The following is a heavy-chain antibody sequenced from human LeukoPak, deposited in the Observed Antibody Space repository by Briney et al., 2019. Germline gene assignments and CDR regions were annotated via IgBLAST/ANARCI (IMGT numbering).Heavy chain of an antibody. CDR2: ISSSSSTI. V-gene: IGHV3-48*02. J-gene: IGHJ6*02. CDR1: RFTFSSYW. CDR3: ALGTINKDYYFGMDV. Sequence: PGGSLRLSCAASRFTFSSYWMSWVRQAPGKGLEWVSYISSSSSTIYYADSVKGRFTISRDNAKNSLYLQIESLRDDDTAVYHCALGTINKDYYFGMDVWGQGTTVTVSS. D-gene: IGHD2-8*01.